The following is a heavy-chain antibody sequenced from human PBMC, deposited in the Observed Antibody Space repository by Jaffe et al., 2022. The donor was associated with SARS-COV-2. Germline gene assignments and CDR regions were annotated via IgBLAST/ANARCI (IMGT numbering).Heavy chain of an antibody. CDR2: IKSKTDGETT. CDR3: SATDYGY. D-gene: IGHD4-17*01. Sequence: EVQLVESGGGLVKPGGSLRLSCAVSRFTFSNAWMSWVRQAPGKGLEWVGRIKSKTDGETTDYAAPVKGRFTISRDDSRNTLYLQMNSLKTEDTALYYCSATDYGYWGQGTLVTVSS. J-gene: IGHJ4*02. CDR1: RFTFSNAW. V-gene: IGHV3-15*01.